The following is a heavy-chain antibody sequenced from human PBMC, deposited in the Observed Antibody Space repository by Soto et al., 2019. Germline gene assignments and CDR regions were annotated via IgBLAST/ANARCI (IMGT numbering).Heavy chain of an antibody. Sequence: QLVASGGGLIQPGESLKLSCEASGFSVTNNYMYWVRQAPGKGLEWVSLIYSGGGTHYADFVNGRFIISRDNSKNTLHLQMDKLRAEDTAIYYCARDIACSSSSCQGDNFDIWGRGTLVTVSP. CDR1: GFSVTNNY. J-gene: IGHJ3*02. V-gene: IGHV3-53*01. CDR3: ARDIACSSSSCQGDNFDI. D-gene: IGHD2-2*01. CDR2: IYSGGGT.